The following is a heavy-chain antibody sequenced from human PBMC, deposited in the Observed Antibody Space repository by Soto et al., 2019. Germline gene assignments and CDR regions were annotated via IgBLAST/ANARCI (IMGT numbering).Heavy chain of an antibody. Sequence: PSETLSLTCTVSGDSITSNSYFWAWIRQPPGKGLEWIGEINHSGSTNYNPSLKSRVTISVDTSKNQFSLKLSSVTAADTAVYYCARSPIPYGSGSYLGSWFDPWGQGTLVTVSS. CDR1: GDSITSNSYF. CDR2: INHSGST. D-gene: IGHD3-10*01. J-gene: IGHJ5*02. V-gene: IGHV4-39*07. CDR3: ARSPIPYGSGSYLGSWFDP.